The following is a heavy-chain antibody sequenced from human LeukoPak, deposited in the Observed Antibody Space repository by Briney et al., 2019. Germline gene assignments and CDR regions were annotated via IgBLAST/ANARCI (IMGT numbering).Heavy chain of an antibody. CDR2: ISSASNTT. D-gene: IGHD3-3*01. J-gene: IGHJ4*02. V-gene: IGHV3-48*04. CDR1: GFTFTSYS. CDR3: ARGPQAGEWLRF. Sequence: PGGSLSLSCAASGFTFTSYSLNWVRQAPGKGLEWVSYISSASNTTHYADSVKGRFTISRDNAKNSLYLQMNSLRAEDTAVYYCARGPQAGEWLRFWGQGTLVTVSS.